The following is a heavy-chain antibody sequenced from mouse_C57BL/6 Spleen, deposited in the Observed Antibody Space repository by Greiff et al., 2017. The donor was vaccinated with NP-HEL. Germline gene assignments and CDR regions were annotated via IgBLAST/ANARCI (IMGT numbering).Heavy chain of an antibody. CDR3: ARPHYYGSSYVGGY. Sequence: DVMLVESGGGLVKPGGSLKLSCAASGFTFSDYGMHWVRQAPEKGLEWVAYISSGSSTIYYADTVKGRFTISRDNAKNTLFLQMTSLRSEDTAMYYCARPHYYGSSYVGGYWGLGTTLTVSS. CDR1: GFTFSDYG. CDR2: ISSGSSTI. J-gene: IGHJ2*01. V-gene: IGHV5-17*01. D-gene: IGHD1-1*01.